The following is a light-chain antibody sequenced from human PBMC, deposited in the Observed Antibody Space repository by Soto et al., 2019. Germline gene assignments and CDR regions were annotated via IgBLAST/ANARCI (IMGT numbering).Light chain of an antibody. CDR2: DVS. V-gene: IGLV2-14*03. J-gene: IGLJ2*01. CDR3: SSYTISSTLV. CDR1: SSDVGGYNY. Sequence: QSVLTQPASVSGSPGQSITISRTGTSSDVGGYNYVSWYQHHPGKAPKVMIYDVSNRPSGVSNRFSGSKSGNTASLTISGLQAEDEADYYCSSYTISSTLVFGGGTKLTVL.